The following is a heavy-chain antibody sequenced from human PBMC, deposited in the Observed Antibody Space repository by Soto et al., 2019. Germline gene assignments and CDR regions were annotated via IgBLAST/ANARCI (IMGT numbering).Heavy chain of an antibody. CDR2: LSGGGVST. CDR1: GFTFGGNA. J-gene: IGHJ2*01. Sequence: EVQLLESGGGLVQPGGSLRLSCAASGFTFGGNAMSWVRQAPGKGLEWVSGLSGGGVSTYYAASVRGRFTISRDNWKNTLYPQMNSLRAEDTAVYYCAKSIGPDYGYSNWYFDLWGRGTLVTVSS. V-gene: IGHV3-23*01. D-gene: IGHD4-17*01. CDR3: AKSIGPDYGYSNWYFDL.